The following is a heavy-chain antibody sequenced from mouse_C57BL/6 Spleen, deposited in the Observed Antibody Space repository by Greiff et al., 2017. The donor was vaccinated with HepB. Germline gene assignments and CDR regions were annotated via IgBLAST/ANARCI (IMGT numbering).Heavy chain of an antibody. J-gene: IGHJ1*03. Sequence: EVLLVESGGGLVQPGGSMKLSCVAPGFTFSNYWMNWVRQSPEKGLEWVAQISLKSDNYATHYAESVKGRFTISRDDSKSSVYLQMNNLRAEDTGIYYCGRANGWYFDDWGKGTTVTVSS. CDR2: ISLKSDNYAT. D-gene: IGHD1-1*01. V-gene: IGHV6-3*01. CDR1: GFTFSNYW. CDR3: GRANGWYFDD.